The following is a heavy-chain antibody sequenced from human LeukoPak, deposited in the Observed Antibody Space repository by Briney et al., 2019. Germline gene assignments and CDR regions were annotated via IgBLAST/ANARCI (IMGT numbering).Heavy chain of an antibody. CDR3: AGDLSGSSLW. V-gene: IGHV3-7*01. CDR1: GFTFGSYW. Sequence: GSLRLSCAASGFTFGSYWMSWVRQTPGKGLEWVASIKEDESEKYYVDSVKGRFTIARDNAENSLYLEMNSLTAEDTAIYYCAGDLSGSSLWWGQGTLVTVSS. D-gene: IGHD1-26*01. J-gene: IGHJ4*02. CDR2: IKEDESEK.